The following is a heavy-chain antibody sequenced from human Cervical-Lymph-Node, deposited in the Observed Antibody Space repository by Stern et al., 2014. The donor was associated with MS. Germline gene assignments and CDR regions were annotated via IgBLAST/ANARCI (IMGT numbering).Heavy chain of an antibody. CDR1: GGTFSSYA. CDR2: IIPLLGIP. Sequence: QVQLGQSGAEVKKPGSSVKVSCKASGGTFSSYAISWVRQAPGQGLEWMGRIIPLLGIPNYARKFQGRVTITADKSTSTADMELSSLRADDTAVYYCARGGGDSTGWYRYYFDYWGQGTLVTVSS. V-gene: IGHV1-69*09. J-gene: IGHJ4*02. CDR3: ARGGGDSTGWYRYYFDY. D-gene: IGHD6-19*01.